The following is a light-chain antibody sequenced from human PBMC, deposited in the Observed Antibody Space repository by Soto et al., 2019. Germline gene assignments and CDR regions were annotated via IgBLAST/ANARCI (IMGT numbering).Light chain of an antibody. Sequence: EIVLTQSPATLSLSPGERATLSCRASQSVSSYLAWYQQKPGQAPRLLIYDASNRATGIPARFSGSGSGTDFTLTISILEPEDFEVYYCQQRSNWPPALTFGQGTRLEIK. CDR2: DAS. CDR1: QSVSSY. V-gene: IGKV3-11*01. CDR3: QQRSNWPPALT. J-gene: IGKJ5*01.